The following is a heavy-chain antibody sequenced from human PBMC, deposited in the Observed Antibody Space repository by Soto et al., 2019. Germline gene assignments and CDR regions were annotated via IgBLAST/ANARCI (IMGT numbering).Heavy chain of an antibody. CDR1: GGTFSSYA. CDR3: ARDLEMATRHNWFDP. J-gene: IGHJ5*02. V-gene: IGHV1-69*13. CDR2: IIPIFGTA. D-gene: IGHD5-12*01. Sequence: SVKVSCKASGGTFSSYAISWVRQAPGQGLEWMGGIIPIFGTANYAQKFQGRVTITADESTSTAYMELSSLRSEDTAVYYCARDLEMATRHNWFDPCGQGTLVTVSS.